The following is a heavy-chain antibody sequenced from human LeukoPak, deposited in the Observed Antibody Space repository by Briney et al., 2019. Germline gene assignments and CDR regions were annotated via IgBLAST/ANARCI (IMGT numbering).Heavy chain of an antibody. V-gene: IGHV4-4*07. CDR3: ARGQYHLLYWYFDL. J-gene: IGHJ2*01. CDR1: GGSISSYY. CDR2: IYSSGST. Sequence: SETLSLTCTVSGGSISSYYWSWIRQPAGKGLEWIGRIYSSGSTNYNLSLKSRVTMSVDTSKNQFSLKLSSVTAADTAVYYCARGQYHLLYWYFDLWGRGTLVTVSS. D-gene: IGHD2-2*01.